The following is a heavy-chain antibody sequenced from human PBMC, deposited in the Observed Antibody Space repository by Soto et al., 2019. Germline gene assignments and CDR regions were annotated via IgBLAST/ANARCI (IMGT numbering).Heavy chain of an antibody. CDR3: ARGLSYYYDSSGYYFDY. CDR1: GGSISSYY. J-gene: IGHJ4*02. Sequence: PSEILSLTCTVSGGSISSYYWSWIRQPPGKGLEWIGYIYYSGNTNYNPSLKSRVTISVDTSKSQFSLKLSSVTAADTAVYYCARGLSYYYDSSGYYFDYWGQGTLVTVSS. CDR2: IYYSGNT. D-gene: IGHD3-22*01. V-gene: IGHV4-59*01.